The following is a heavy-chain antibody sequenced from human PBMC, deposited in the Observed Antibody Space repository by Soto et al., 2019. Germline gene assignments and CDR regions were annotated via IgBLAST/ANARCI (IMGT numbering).Heavy chain of an antibody. CDR2: IIPILGIA. V-gene: IGHV1-69*08. CDR1: GGTFSSYT. CDR3: ARDPDDMVRGVSWFDP. Sequence: QVQLVQSGAEVKKPGSSVKVSCKASGGTFSSYTISWVRQAPGQGLEWMGRIIPILGIANYAQKFQGRVTITXVKXTXRAYMELSSLRSEDTAVYYCARDPDDMVRGVSWFDPWGQGTLVTVSS. J-gene: IGHJ5*02. D-gene: IGHD3-10*01.